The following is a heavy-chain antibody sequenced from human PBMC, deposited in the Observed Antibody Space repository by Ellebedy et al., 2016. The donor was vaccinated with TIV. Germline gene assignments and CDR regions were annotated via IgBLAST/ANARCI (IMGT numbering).Heavy chain of an antibody. CDR3: ATYDYGDYEGFDY. CDR1: GGSISSYY. D-gene: IGHD4-17*01. CDR2: IYYSGST. Sequence: SETLSLTCTVSGGSISSYYWSWIRQPPGKGLEWIGYIYYSGSTNYNPSLKSRVTISVDTSKNQFSLKLSSVTAADTAVYYCATYDYGDYEGFDYWGQGTLVTVSS. V-gene: IGHV4-59*01. J-gene: IGHJ4*02.